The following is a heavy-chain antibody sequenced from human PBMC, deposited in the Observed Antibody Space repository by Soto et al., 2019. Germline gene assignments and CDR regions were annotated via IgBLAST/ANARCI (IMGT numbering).Heavy chain of an antibody. V-gene: IGHV3-21*01. CDR1: GFIFSRYS. J-gene: IGHJ4*02. CDR2: IGTSGSYI. D-gene: IGHD1-26*01. Sequence: GGSLRLSYAVSGFIFSRYSRNWVRQAPGKGLEWVSSIGTSGSYIYDTDSVKGRFTISRDNTKDSLYLQMNSLRAEDTAIYYCARGSAFIGLDYWGQGTPVTVSS. CDR3: ARGSAFIGLDY.